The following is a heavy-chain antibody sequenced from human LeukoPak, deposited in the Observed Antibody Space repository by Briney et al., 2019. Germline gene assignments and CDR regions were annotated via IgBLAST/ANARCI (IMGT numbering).Heavy chain of an antibody. V-gene: IGHV3-66*01. CDR2: IYSGGYT. CDR3: ATPDNWNDWHFQH. J-gene: IGHJ1*01. D-gene: IGHD1-1*01. Sequence: PGGSLRLSCAASGFTVSSNYMSWVRQAPGKGLEWVSLIYSGGYTYYADSVKGRFTISRDSSKNTLYLQMNSLRAEDTAVYYCATPDNWNDWHFQHWGQGTLVTVSS. CDR1: GFTVSSNY.